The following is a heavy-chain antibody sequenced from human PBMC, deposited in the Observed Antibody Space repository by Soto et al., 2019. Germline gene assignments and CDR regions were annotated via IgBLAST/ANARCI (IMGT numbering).Heavy chain of an antibody. CDR1: GFIFSSYS. CDR2: MSSRSDYI. V-gene: IGHV3-21*01. J-gene: IGHJ4*02. CDR3: AREVDFGFDY. Sequence: GGSLRLSCAASGFIFSSYSMNWVRQAPGKGLEWISSMSSRSDYIYYADSLKGRFTISRDNAKNSLYLQMNSPRADDTAVYYCAREVDFGFDYWGQGTPVTVSS. D-gene: IGHD5-12*01.